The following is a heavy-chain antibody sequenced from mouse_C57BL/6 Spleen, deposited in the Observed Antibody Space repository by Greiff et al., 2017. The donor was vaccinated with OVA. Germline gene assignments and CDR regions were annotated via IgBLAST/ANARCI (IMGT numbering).Heavy chain of an antibody. D-gene: IGHD1-1*01. Sequence: ESGPGLVKPSQSLSLTCSVTGYSITSGYYWNWIRQFPGNKLEWMGYISYDGSNNYNPSLKNRISITRDTSKNQFFLKLNSVTTEDTATYYCARGGYYGSSYDYFDYWGQGTTLTVSS. CDR1: GYSITSGYY. V-gene: IGHV3-6*01. CDR2: ISYDGSN. J-gene: IGHJ2*01. CDR3: ARGGYYGSSYDYFDY.